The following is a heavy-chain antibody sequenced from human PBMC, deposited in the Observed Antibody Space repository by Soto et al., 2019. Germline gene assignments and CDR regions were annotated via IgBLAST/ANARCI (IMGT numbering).Heavy chain of an antibody. D-gene: IGHD3-22*01. J-gene: IGHJ4*02. Sequence: PGGSLRLSCAASGFTFSSYGMHWVRQAPGKGLEWVAVIWYDGSNKYYADSVKGRFTISRDNSKNTLYLQMNSLRAEDTAVYYYARDSSITMIVGGIFGYWGQGTLVTVSS. CDR2: IWYDGSNK. CDR3: ARDSSITMIVGGIFGY. CDR1: GFTFSSYG. V-gene: IGHV3-33*01.